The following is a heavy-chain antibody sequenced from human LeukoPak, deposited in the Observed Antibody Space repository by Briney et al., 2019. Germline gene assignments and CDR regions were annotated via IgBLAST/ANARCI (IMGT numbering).Heavy chain of an antibody. CDR1: GFTFRNYG. J-gene: IGHJ6*03. CDR2: IWSDGNNR. CDR3: AKDPGASVSGFYMDV. Sequence: GGSLRLSCAASGFTFRNYGMHWVRQATGKGLEWVSFIWSDGNNRFYADSVKGRFTISRDNSKNTLYLQMDTLRAEDTALYYCAKDPGASVSGFYMDVWGKGTTVIVSS. D-gene: IGHD2-8*02. V-gene: IGHV3-30*02.